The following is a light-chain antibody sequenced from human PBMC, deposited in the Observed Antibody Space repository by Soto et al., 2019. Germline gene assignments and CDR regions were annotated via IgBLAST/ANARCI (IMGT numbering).Light chain of an antibody. Sequence: EIVMTQSPVTLSVSPGERATLSCRASQSVRRNLAWYQQKPGQAPRLLISGASTRATGIPARFSGSGSGTEFPPHHRSLQSEGFSGYYCQQYDNWPPLTFGGGTKVEIK. CDR1: QSVRRN. CDR2: GAS. V-gene: IGKV3-15*01. CDR3: QQYDNWPPLT. J-gene: IGKJ4*01.